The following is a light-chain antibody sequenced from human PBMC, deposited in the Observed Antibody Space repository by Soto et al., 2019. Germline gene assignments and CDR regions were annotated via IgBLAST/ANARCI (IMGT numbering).Light chain of an antibody. J-gene: IGLJ1*01. CDR3: DSYTRSSTPYV. CDR2: EVS. V-gene: IGLV2-14*01. Sequence: QSVLTQPASVSGSPGQSITISCTGTSSDVGAYNHVSWYQQHPGKAPKLMIYEVSDRPSGVSNRFSGSKSGNTASLTISGLQADDEAEYYCDSYTRSSTPYVFGTGTKVTVL. CDR1: SSDVGAYNH.